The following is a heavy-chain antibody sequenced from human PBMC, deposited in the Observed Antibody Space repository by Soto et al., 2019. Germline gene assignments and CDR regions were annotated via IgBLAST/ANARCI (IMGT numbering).Heavy chain of an antibody. Sequence: GGSLRLSCAASGFTFSSYWMSWVRQAPGKGLEWVANIKQDGSEKYYVDSVKGRFTISRDNAKNSLYLQMNSLRAEDTAVYYCARGILMTSLLGYYYYYMDVWGKGTTVTVSS. D-gene: IGHD3-9*01. CDR1: GFTFSSYW. V-gene: IGHV3-7*01. J-gene: IGHJ6*03. CDR3: ARGILMTSLLGYYYYYMDV. CDR2: IKQDGSEK.